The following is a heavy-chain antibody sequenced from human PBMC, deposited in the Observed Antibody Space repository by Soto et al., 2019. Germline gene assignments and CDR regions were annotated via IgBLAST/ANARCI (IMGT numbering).Heavy chain of an antibody. J-gene: IGHJ4*02. CDR3: AHRNGFSMSFDY. Sequence: SGPTLVNPTQTLTLTCSFSGFSLSTSGVGVGWIRQPPGKALEWLALVYWDDDKRYSPYLKRRITITKDTSKKQVVLTMTNMDPVEPGTYLCAHRNGFSMSFDYWGQGALVTVSS. CDR1: GFSLSTSGVG. D-gene: IGHD3-3*02. V-gene: IGHV2-5*02. CDR2: VYWDDDK.